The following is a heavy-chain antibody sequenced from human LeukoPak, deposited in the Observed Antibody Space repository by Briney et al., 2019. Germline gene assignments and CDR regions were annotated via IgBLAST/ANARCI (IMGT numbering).Heavy chain of an antibody. CDR3: ARLLVYISGGEAFDY. CDR2: INKNGREK. J-gene: IGHJ4*02. D-gene: IGHD3-10*01. CDR1: GFTFSRYW. Sequence: GGSLRLSCAASGFTFSRYWMSWVGQAQGKGLEGGAHINKNGREKYYVGSVRGGLTISRDKAKNSLYRQMNSLRAKDTACYYGARLLVYISGGEAFDYWGPGTLVTVSS. V-gene: IGHV3-7*01.